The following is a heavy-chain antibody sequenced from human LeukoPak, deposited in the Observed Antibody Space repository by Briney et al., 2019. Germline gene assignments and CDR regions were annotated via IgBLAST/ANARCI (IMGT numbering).Heavy chain of an antibody. V-gene: IGHV3-53*01. J-gene: IGHJ6*02. D-gene: IGHD2-21*01. CDR1: GFTFSSYW. CDR2: IYSGGST. CDR3: ARDGVKISYYYGMDV. Sequence: GGSLRLSCVASGFTFSSYWMHWVRQDPRKGLVWVSVIYSGGSTYYADSVKGRFTISRDNSKNTLYLQMNSLRAEDTAVYYCARDGVKISYYYGMDVWGQGTTVTVSS.